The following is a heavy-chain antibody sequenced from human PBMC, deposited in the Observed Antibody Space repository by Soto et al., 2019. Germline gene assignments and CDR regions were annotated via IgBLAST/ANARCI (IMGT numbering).Heavy chain of an antibody. J-gene: IGHJ4*02. D-gene: IGHD5-18*01. CDR3: AKVRDTTMDTNFDY. CDR1: GFTFSSYA. CDR2: FDNSDGRT. V-gene: IGHV3-23*01. Sequence: PGGSLRLSCAASGFTFSSYAMNWVRQAPGKGLGWVSTFDNSDGRTYYSDSVKGRFTISRDNSKNTLFLQMNSLRPEDTAVYYCAKVRDTTMDTNFDYWGQGTLVTVSS.